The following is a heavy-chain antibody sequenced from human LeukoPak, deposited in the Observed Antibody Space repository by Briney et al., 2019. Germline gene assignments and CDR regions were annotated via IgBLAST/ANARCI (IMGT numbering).Heavy chain of an antibody. CDR1: GGSISSNTYY. CDR3: ATRAYTNYDDTPRVRADY. J-gene: IGHJ4*02. V-gene: IGHV4-39*07. Sequence: SETLSLTCTVSGGSISSNTYYWGWIRQPPGKGLEWIGEINHSGSTNYNPSLKSRVTISVDTSKNQFSLKLSSVTAADTAVYYCATRAYTNYDDTPRVRADYWGQGTLVTVSS. D-gene: IGHD4-11*01. CDR2: INHSGST.